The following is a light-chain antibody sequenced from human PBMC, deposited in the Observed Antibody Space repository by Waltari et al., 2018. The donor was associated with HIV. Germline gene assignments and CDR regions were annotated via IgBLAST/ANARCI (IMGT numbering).Light chain of an antibody. CDR3: QSYDSNNQV. J-gene: IGLJ3*02. CDR2: DNK. Sequence: NFMLAQPHSVSGSPGKTVTISCTRSSGRIASHYVHWYQQRPGSAPTIVMYDNKQRVAGVPDRFSGSIDSSTNSASLTISGLKTEDEADYYCQSYDSNNQVFGGGTKLTVL. CDR1: SGRIASHY. V-gene: IGLV6-57*03.